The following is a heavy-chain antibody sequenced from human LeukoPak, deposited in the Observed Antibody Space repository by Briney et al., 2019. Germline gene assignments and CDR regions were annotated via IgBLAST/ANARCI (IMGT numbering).Heavy chain of an antibody. CDR3: ARDRYDSKRYYYYMDV. Sequence: PSETLSLTCTVSGGSISSGSYYWSWIRQPAGKGLEWIGRIYTSGSTNYNPSLKSRVTISVDTSKNQFSLKLSSVTAADTAVYYYARDRYDSKRYYYYMDVWGKGTTVTVSS. CDR1: GGSISSGSYY. D-gene: IGHD3-3*01. V-gene: IGHV4-61*02. J-gene: IGHJ6*03. CDR2: IYTSGST.